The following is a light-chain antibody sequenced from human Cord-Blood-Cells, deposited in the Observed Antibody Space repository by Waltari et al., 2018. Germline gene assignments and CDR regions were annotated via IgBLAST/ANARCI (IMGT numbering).Light chain of an antibody. V-gene: IGKV1-39*01. J-gene: IGKJ2*01. CDR3: QQSYSTPQYT. Sequence: DIQMTQSPSPLSASVGDRVTITCRASQSISSYLNWYQQKPGKAPKLLIYAESSLQSGVPSRFSGSGSGTDFTLTISSLQPEDFATYYCQQSYSTPQYTFGQGTKLEIK. CDR1: QSISSY. CDR2: AES.